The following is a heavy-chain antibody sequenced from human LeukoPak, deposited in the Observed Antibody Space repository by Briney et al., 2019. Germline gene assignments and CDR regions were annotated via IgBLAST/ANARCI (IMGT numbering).Heavy chain of an antibody. J-gene: IGHJ3*02. CDR1: GGSIGSDY. CDR2: IYTSGST. D-gene: IGHD6-13*01. CDR3: ARDAIAAASIYAFDI. Sequence: PSETLSLTCTVSGGSIGSDYWSWIRQPAGKGLEWIGRIYTSGSTNYNPSLKSRVTMSVDTSKNQFSLKLTSVTAADTAVYYCARDAIAAASIYAFDIWGQGTMVTVSS. V-gene: IGHV4-4*07.